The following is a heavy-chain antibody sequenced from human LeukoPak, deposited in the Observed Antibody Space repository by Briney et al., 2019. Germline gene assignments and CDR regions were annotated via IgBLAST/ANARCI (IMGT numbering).Heavy chain of an antibody. Sequence: GGSLRLSCAASGFTFSTYAMTWVRQAPGKGLEWVSVISAGGGSTHYADSVKGRFTISRDNSKNTLYLQMNSLRAEDTAVYYCAKRSYFGFVDYWGQGTLVTVSS. J-gene: IGHJ4*02. CDR2: ISAGGGST. CDR3: AKRSYFGFVDY. CDR1: GFTFSTYA. V-gene: IGHV3-23*01. D-gene: IGHD1-26*01.